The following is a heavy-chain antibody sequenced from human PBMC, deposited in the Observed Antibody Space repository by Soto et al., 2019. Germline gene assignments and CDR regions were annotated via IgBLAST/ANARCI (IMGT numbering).Heavy chain of an antibody. J-gene: IGHJ5*02. V-gene: IGHV4-34*01. D-gene: IGHD1-26*01. Sequence: SETLSLTCAVYGGSFSGYYWSWIRQPPGKGLEWIGEINHSGSTNYNPSLKSRVTISVDTSKNQFSLKLSSVTAADTAVYYCARGRARATVQTRWFDPWGQGTLVTVSS. CDR1: GGSFSGYY. CDR2: INHSGST. CDR3: ARGRARATVQTRWFDP.